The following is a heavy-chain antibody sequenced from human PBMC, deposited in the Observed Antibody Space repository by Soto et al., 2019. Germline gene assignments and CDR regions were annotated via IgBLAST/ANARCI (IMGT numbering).Heavy chain of an antibody. CDR3: ARGGEDIVVVPAAIRDYYYYGMDV. J-gene: IGHJ6*02. D-gene: IGHD2-2*02. CDR1: GYTFTGYG. V-gene: IGHV1-18*01. Sequence: QVQLVQSGAEVKKPGASVKVTWKAYGYTFTGYGISWVRQAPGRGLEWMGWIRAYNGNTNYAQKLQGRVTMTTDTSTSTAYMELRSLRSDDTAVYYCARGGEDIVVVPAAIRDYYYYGMDVWGQGTTVTVSS. CDR2: IRAYNGNT.